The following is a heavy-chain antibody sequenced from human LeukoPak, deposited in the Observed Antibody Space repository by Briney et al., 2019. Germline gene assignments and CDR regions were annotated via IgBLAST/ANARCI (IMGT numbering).Heavy chain of an antibody. CDR3: ARDLDYGVYADY. J-gene: IGHJ4*02. CDR2: ISGSGSTI. V-gene: IGHV3-11*01. Sequence: PGGSLRLSCAASGFTSSDYYMSWIRQAPGKGLEWVSYISGSGSTIYYADSVKGRFTISRDNAKNSLYLQMNSLRAEDTAVYYCARDLDYGVYADYWGQGTLVTVSS. CDR1: GFTSSDYY. D-gene: IGHD4-17*01.